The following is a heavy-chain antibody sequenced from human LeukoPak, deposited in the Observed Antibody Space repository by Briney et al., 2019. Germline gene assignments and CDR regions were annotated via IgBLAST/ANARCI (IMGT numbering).Heavy chain of an antibody. J-gene: IGHJ4*02. V-gene: IGHV3-23*01. CDR2: ITGSGGRT. CDR1: GFTFSSYA. Sequence: GGSLRLSCAASGFTFSSYAMNWVRQAPGKGLEWVSAITGSGGRTYYADSVKGRFTISRDNSKNTLYLQMHSLKAEDTAVYYCAKEVPATDYYDSSGYGLLYYWGQGTLVTVSS. D-gene: IGHD3-22*01. CDR3: AKEVPATDYYDSSGYGLLYY.